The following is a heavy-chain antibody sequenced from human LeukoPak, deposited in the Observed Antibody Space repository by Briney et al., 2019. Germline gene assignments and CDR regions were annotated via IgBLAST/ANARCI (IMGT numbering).Heavy chain of an antibody. CDR2: ISAYNGNT. CDR3: ARAVYCTNGVCYYYYYYMDV. D-gene: IGHD2-8*01. Sequence: AASVKVSCKASGYTFTTYGISWVRQAPGQGLEWMGWISAYNGNTNYAQKFQGRVTMTTDTSTSTAYMELRSLRSDDTAVYYCARAVYCTNGVCYYYYYYMDVWGKGTTVIASS. V-gene: IGHV1-18*01. J-gene: IGHJ6*03. CDR1: GYTFTTYG.